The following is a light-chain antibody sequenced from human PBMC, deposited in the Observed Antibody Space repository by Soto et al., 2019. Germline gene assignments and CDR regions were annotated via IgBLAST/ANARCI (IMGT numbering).Light chain of an antibody. V-gene: IGKV3-15*01. Sequence: EIVMTQSPATLSVSPGERATLSCRASQSVSGNLAWYQQKPGQAPRLLIYGASTRATGIPARFSGSGSGTEFTLSISSRLSADSAAYYYPQYNNWHPLTFGGGTKVAIK. J-gene: IGKJ4*01. CDR3: PQYNNWHPLT. CDR1: QSVSGN. CDR2: GAS.